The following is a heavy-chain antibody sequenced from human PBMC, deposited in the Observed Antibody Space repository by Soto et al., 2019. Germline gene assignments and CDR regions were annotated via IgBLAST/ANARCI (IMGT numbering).Heavy chain of an antibody. V-gene: IGHV1-18*01. Sequence: GASVKVSCKASGYTFNSYGISWVRQAPGQGLEWMGWISAYNGNTNFAQKFQGRVTMTTDTSTSTAYMDLRSLRSDDTAVYYCGRDTYYYNRGGIDYWGQGMLVTVSS. CDR3: GRDTYYYNRGGIDY. J-gene: IGHJ4*02. CDR2: ISAYNGNT. D-gene: IGHD3-22*01. CDR1: GYTFNSYG.